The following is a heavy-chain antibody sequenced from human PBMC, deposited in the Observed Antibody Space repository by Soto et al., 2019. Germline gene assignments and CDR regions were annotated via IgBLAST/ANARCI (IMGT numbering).Heavy chain of an antibody. D-gene: IGHD6-13*01. CDR2: IIPILGIA. V-gene: IGHV1-69*02. CDR3: ARAAAGTGGFDY. J-gene: IGHJ4*02. Sequence: GASVKVSCKASGGTFSSYTISWVRQAPGQGLEWMGRIIPILGIANYAQKFQGRVTITADKSTSTAYMELSSLRSEDTAVYYCARAAAGTGGFDYWGQGTLVTVSS. CDR1: GGTFSSYT.